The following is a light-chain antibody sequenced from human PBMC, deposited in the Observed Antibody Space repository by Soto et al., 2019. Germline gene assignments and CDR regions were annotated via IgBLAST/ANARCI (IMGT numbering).Light chain of an antibody. CDR1: RSNIGSRT. J-gene: IGLJ3*02. V-gene: IGLV1-44*01. CDR3: AAWDGSLNGWV. Sequence: QSVLTQPPSASGTPGQRVTISCSEARSNIGSRTLYWYQQLPGTAPRLLIYSDNQQPSGVPDRFSGSKSVTSASLAISGLQAEDEADYYCAAWDGSLNGWVFGGGTKLTVL. CDR2: SDN.